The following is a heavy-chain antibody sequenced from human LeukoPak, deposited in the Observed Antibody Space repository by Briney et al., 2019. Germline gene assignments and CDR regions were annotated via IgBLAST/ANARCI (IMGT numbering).Heavy chain of an antibody. V-gene: IGHV3-21*01. CDR2: ISSSSSYM. CDR3: ARSPKDILTGYYYYYGMDV. CDR1: GFTFSSYS. D-gene: IGHD3-9*01. Sequence: GGSLRLSCAASGFTFSSYSMNWVRQAPGKGLEWVSSISSSSSYMYYADSVKGRFTISRDNAKNSLYLQMNSLRAEDTAVYYCARSPKDILTGYYYYYGMDVWGQGTTVTVSS. J-gene: IGHJ6*02.